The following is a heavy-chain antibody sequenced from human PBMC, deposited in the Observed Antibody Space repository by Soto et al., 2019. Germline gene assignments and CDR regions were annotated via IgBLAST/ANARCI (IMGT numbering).Heavy chain of an antibody. CDR2: ISAYNGNT. Sequence: ASVKVSCKASGYTFTSYGISWVRQAPGQGLEWMGWISAYNGNTNYAQKLQGRVTMTTDTSTSTAYMELRSLRSDDTAVYYCARGLPGGYRGFNFDYWGQGTLVTVSS. J-gene: IGHJ4*02. V-gene: IGHV1-18*01. CDR3: ARGLPGGYRGFNFDY. CDR1: GYTFTSYG. D-gene: IGHD1-26*01.